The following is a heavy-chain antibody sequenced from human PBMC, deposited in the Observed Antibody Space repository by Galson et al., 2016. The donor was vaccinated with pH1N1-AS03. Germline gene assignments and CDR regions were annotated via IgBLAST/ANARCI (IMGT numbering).Heavy chain of an antibody. CDR3: ARGRVFDDSYYGLDV. J-gene: IGHJ6*02. D-gene: IGHD3-10*02. CDR2: ISFESSNK. V-gene: IGHV3-30*09. CDR1: GFDFSRSP. Sequence: SLRLSCATSGFDFSRSPMHWVRQAPGKGLEWVSVISFESSNKRYADSMEGRLVISRDNSNNMVYLQMNSLRSEDTAVYYCARGRVFDDSYYGLDVWGQGTTVIVSS.